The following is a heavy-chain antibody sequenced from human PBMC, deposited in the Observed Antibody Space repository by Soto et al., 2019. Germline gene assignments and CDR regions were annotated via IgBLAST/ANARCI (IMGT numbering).Heavy chain of an antibody. Sequence: VQLLESGGDLVQPGGSLRLSCVASGFILNNYAMSWVRQAPGKGLEWVSSVSFRGDIYYADSLEGRFTISRDDAKNSLYLQMNSLRAEDTAVYYCARGCSSASCYYYWGQGTLVTVSS. CDR1: GFILNNYA. CDR2: VSFRGDI. CDR3: ARGCSSASCYYY. D-gene: IGHD2-2*01. J-gene: IGHJ4*02. V-gene: IGHV3-21*01.